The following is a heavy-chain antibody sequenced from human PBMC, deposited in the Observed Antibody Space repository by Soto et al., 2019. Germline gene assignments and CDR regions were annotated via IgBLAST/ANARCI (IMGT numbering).Heavy chain of an antibody. CDR1: GGSISSGGYY. CDR3: ARELPRGIAAAGTGFDY. V-gene: IGHV4-31*03. Sequence: SETLSLTCTVSGGSISSGGYYWSWIRQHPGKGLEWIGYIYYSGSTYYNPSLKSRVTISVDTSKNQFSLKLSSVTAADTAVYYCARELPRGIAAAGTGFDYWGQGTLVTVS. CDR2: IYYSGST. J-gene: IGHJ4*02. D-gene: IGHD6-13*01.